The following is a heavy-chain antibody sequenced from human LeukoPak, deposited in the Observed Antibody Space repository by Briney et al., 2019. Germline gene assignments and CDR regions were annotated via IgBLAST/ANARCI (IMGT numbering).Heavy chain of an antibody. V-gene: IGHV3-48*04. CDR3: AREGNPSRYFDY. Sequence: PGGSLRLSCAAAGFTFSSYGMNWVRQAPGKGLEWVSYISSTSTTMYYADSVKGRFTISRDNAKNSLYLQMNSLRAEDTAVYYCAREGNPSRYFDYWGQGTLVTVSS. CDR2: ISSTSTTM. D-gene: IGHD2-2*01. CDR1: GFTFSSYG. J-gene: IGHJ4*02.